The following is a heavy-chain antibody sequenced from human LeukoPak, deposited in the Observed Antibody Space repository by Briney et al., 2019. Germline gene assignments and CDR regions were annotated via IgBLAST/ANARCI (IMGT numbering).Heavy chain of an antibody. CDR3: ARAYSGYDFFDY. V-gene: IGHV1-69*01. Sequence: NYAQKFPGRVTITADESTSTAYMEVSSLRSEDTAVYYCARAYSGYDFFDYWGQGILVTVSS. D-gene: IGHD5-12*01. J-gene: IGHJ4*02.